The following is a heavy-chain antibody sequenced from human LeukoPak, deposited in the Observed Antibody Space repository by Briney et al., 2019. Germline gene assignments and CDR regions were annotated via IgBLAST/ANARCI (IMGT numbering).Heavy chain of an antibody. CDR2: IYYSGST. V-gene: IGHV4-59*01. CDR3: ARAGYSGSYYSFDY. D-gene: IGHD1-26*01. CDR1: GVSISSYY. J-gene: IGHJ4*02. Sequence: SETLSLTCTVSGVSISSYYWSWIRQPPGKGLEWIGYIYYSGSTNYNPSLKSRVTISVDTSKNQFSLKLSSVTAADTAVYYCARAGYSGSYYSFDYWGQGTLVTVSS.